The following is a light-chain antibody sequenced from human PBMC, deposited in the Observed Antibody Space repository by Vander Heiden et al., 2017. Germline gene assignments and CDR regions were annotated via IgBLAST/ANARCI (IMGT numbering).Light chain of an antibody. V-gene: IGKV1-39*01. CDR2: AAS. CDR1: QSISSY. CDR3: RQSDSTPIT. Sequence: DMQMTQSPSSLSASVGDRVTITCLASQSISSYLHWYQQKPGKAPKLLIYAASSLQSGVPSRFSDSGSATDFTLTISRLQPKDFATYYCRQSDSTPITFGQGTRLEIK. J-gene: IGKJ5*01.